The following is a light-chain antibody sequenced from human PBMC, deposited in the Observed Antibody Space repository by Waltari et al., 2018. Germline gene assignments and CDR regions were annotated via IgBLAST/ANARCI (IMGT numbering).Light chain of an antibody. CDR1: YSNVGSYDL. CDR2: EVL. J-gene: IGLJ2*01. V-gene: IGLV2-23*02. CDR3: CSYASSSPRLI. Sequence: QSALTQPASVSGSLGQSISISCSGTYSNVGSYDLVSWYHQPPGEAPKLLIYEVLKRPSGMSNRFSGSKSGNAASLTISALQPEDEGTYYCCSYASSSPRLIFGGGTELSVL.